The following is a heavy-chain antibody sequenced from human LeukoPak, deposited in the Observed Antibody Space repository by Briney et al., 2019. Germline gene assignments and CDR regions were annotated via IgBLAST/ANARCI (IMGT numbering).Heavy chain of an antibody. D-gene: IGHD6-19*01. CDR2: ITSSGGAT. Sequence: GGSLRLSCAASGFTFSNYVMTWVRQAPGQGLEWVSGITSSGGATFYADSVKGRFTISRDNSKNTLLLQMNSLNAEDTAVYYCVKDNARTAVPDKGGYWGQGMLVTVSS. V-gene: IGHV3-23*01. CDR1: GFTFSNYV. CDR3: VKDNARTAVPDKGGY. J-gene: IGHJ4*02.